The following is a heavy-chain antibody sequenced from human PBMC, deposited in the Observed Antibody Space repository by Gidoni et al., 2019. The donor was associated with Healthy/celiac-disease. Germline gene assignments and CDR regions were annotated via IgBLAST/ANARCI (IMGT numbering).Heavy chain of an antibody. Sequence: EVQLVESGGGLVKPGGSLRLSCAASGFTFSNAWMSWVRQAPGKGLEWVGRIKSKTDGGTTDYAAPVKGRFTISRDDSKNTLYLQMNSLKTEDTAVYYCTTLQVAAIVYYFDYWGQGTLVTVSS. CDR3: TTLQVAAIVYYFDY. CDR2: IKSKTDGGTT. J-gene: IGHJ4*02. D-gene: IGHD2-15*01. V-gene: IGHV3-15*01. CDR1: GFTFSNAW.